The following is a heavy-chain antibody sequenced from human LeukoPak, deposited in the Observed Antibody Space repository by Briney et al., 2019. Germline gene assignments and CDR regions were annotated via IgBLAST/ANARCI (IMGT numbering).Heavy chain of an antibody. CDR1: GGTFIGYA. CDR3: ARTSGYYSDY. CDR2: IIPIFGTA. V-gene: IGHV1-69*05. D-gene: IGHD3-22*01. J-gene: IGHJ4*02. Sequence: GASVKVSCKASGGTFIGYAISWVRQAPGQGLEWMGRIIPIFGTANYAQKFQGRVTITTDESTSTAYMELSSLRSEDTAVYYCARTSGYYSDYWGQGTLVTVSS.